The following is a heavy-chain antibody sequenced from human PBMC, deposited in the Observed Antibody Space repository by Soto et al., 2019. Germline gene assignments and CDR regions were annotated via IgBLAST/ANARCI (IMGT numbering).Heavy chain of an antibody. CDR3: AGTIFGVQDYGMDV. V-gene: IGHV1-58*01. J-gene: IGHJ6*02. CDR1: GFTFTSSA. D-gene: IGHD3-3*01. CDR2: IVVGSGNT. Sequence: ASVKVSCKASGFTFTSSAVQWVRQARGQRLEWIGWIVVGSGNTNYAQKFQERVTITRDMSTSTAYMELSSPRSEDTAVYYCAGTIFGVQDYGMDVWGQGTTVTVSS.